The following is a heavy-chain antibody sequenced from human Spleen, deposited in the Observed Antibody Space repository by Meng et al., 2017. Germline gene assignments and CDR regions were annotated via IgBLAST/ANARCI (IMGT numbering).Heavy chain of an antibody. CDR2: IYTSGST. J-gene: IGHJ2*01. Sequence: SETLSLTCTVSGGSVSSGSYYWSWIRQPAGKGLEWIGRIYTSGSTNYNPSLKSRVTMSVDTSKNQFSLKLSSVTAADTAVYYCARDSSGYIVDWYFDLWGRGTLVTVSS. CDR3: ARDSSGYIVDWYFDL. CDR1: GGSVSSGSYY. V-gene: IGHV4-61*02. D-gene: IGHD3-22*01.